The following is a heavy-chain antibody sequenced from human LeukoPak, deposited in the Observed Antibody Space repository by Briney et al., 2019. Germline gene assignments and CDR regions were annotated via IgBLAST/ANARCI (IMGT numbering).Heavy chain of an antibody. V-gene: IGHV3-33*01. D-gene: IGHD3-10*01. J-gene: IGHJ6*02. CDR3: ARDPITMVRGDNLYGMDV. Sequence: PGRSLRLSCAASGFTFSSYGMHWVSQAPGKGLEWVAVIWYDGSNKYYADSVKGRFTISRDNSKNTLYLQMNSLRAEDTAVYYCARDPITMVRGDNLYGMDVWGQGTTVTVSS. CDR2: IWYDGSNK. CDR1: GFTFSSYG.